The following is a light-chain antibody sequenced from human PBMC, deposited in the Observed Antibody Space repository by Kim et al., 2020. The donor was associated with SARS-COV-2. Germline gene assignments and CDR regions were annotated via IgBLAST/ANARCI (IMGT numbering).Light chain of an antibody. J-gene: IGKJ2*01. CDR3: QEYKTYSGT. Sequence: DIQMTQSPSTLSASVGDRVTITCRASQSISNWLAWYQHKAGKAPKLLIYQASRLESGVPSRFSGSGSATAFTLTITSLQPDDFATYYCQEYKTYSGTFGQGTKLEIK. V-gene: IGKV1-5*03. CDR2: QAS. CDR1: QSISNW.